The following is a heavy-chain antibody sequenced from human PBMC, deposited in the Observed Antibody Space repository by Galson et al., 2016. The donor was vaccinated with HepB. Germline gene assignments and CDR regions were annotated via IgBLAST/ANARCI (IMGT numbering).Heavy chain of an antibody. CDR1: RYTFTNYA. D-gene: IGHD2/OR15-2a*01. CDR2: IDAGNGNT. V-gene: IGHV1-3*01. CDR3: ARGDVIPSTFYYYYSGLDV. J-gene: IGHJ6*02. Sequence: SCKASRYTFTNYAIHWVRQAPGQSLEWMGWIDAGNGNTKYSQKFQGRVTIARDTSASTAYMELSSLRSEDTAVYYCARGDVIPSTFYYYYSGLDVWGQGTTVTVSS.